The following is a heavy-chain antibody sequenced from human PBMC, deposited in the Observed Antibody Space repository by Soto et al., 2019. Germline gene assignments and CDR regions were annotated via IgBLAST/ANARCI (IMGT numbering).Heavy chain of an antibody. CDR1: GYTFTGYF. D-gene: IGHD2-15*01. CDR3: ANLPPTPNWFDP. CDR2: INPNSGAT. V-gene: IGHV1-2*06. Sequence: GASVKVSCKASGYTFTGYFIHWLRHAPGQELEWMGRINPNSGATNYARKFQDRVTIIRDTAINTAYMELSILRSDDTAIYYCANLPPTPNWFDPWGQGTLVTVSS. J-gene: IGHJ5*02.